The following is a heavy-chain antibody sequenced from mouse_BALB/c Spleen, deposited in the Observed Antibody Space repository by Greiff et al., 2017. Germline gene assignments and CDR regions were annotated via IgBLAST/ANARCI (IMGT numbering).Heavy chain of an antibody. J-gene: IGHJ3*01. CDR1: GYTFTSYW. Sequence: LQQPGSELVRPGASVKLSCKASGYTFTSYWMHWVKQRHGQGLEWIGNIYPGSGSTNYDEKFKSKGTLTVDTSSSTAYMHLSSLTSEDSAVYYCTRTSAGWFAYWGQGTLVTVSA. D-gene: IGHD6-1*01. V-gene: IGHV1S22*01. CDR3: TRTSAGWFAY. CDR2: IYPGSGST.